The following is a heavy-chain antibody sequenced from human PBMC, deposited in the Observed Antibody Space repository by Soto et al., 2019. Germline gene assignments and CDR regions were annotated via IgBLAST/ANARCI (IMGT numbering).Heavy chain of an antibody. J-gene: IGHJ4*02. CDR1: GFTFSSYW. CDR3: ARGLLYTYLGHQV. V-gene: IGHV3-7*01. CDR2: IKQDGSEK. Sequence: PGGSLRLSCAASGFTFSSYWMSWVRQAPGKGLEWVANIKQDGSEKYYVDSVKGRFTISRDNAKNSLYLQMNSLRAEDTAVYYCARGLLYTYLGHQVWGQGTLVTVAS. D-gene: IGHD2-2*02.